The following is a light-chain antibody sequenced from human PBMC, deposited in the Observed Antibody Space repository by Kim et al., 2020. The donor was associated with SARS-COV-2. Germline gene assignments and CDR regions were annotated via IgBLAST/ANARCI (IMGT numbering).Light chain of an antibody. Sequence: VTISSSGSHSNIGSNTVNWCQQFPGTAPQLLIDTDDRRPSGVSDRVSCSKSGTSASLAISALRSEDEADYYCATWDDSLDVLMFGGGTQLTVL. CDR2: TDD. CDR1: HSNIGSNT. CDR3: ATWDDSLDVLM. V-gene: IGLV1-44*01. J-gene: IGLJ3*02.